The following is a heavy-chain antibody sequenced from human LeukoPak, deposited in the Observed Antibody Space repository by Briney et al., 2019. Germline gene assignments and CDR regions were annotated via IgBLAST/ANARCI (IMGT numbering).Heavy chain of an antibody. CDR3: ARDHIMITFGGVIALGPLDV. D-gene: IGHD3-16*02. CDR2: INPNSGGT. V-gene: IGHV1-2*02. CDR1: GYTFTGYY. J-gene: IGHJ6*04. Sequence: ASVKVSCKASGYTFTGYYMHWVRQAPGQGLEWMGWINPNSGGTNYAQKFQGRVTMTRDTSISTAYMELSRLRSDDTAVYYCARDHIMITFGGVIALGPLDVWAKGPRSPSPQ.